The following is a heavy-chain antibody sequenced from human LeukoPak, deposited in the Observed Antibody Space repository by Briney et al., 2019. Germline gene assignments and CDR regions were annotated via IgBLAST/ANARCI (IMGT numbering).Heavy chain of an antibody. CDR3: ARGGVYSSGSYYLYYFDY. J-gene: IGHJ4*02. V-gene: IGHV3-30-3*01. CDR1: GFTFSSYA. CDR2: ISYDGSNK. Sequence: RGSLRLSCVASGFTFSSYAMHWVRQAPGKGLEWVALISYDGSNKYYADSVKGRFTISRDNSKNTLYLQMNSLRAEDTAVYYCARGGVYSSGSYYLYYFDYWGQGTLVTVSS. D-gene: IGHD6-19*01.